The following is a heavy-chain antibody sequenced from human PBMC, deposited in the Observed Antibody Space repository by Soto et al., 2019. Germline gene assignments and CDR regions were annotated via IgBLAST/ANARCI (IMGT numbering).Heavy chain of an antibody. D-gene: IGHD4-17*01. CDR3: ARCPTYGCLYGMDV. CDR2: FGTSGDI. V-gene: IGHV3-13*01. J-gene: IGHJ6*02. Sequence: EIQLVQSGGGLVQPGGSLTLSCAASGFTFNSHGVHWIRQTKGKGLESVSTFGTSGDIYYADSVKGRFTISRENAXNCVYLQMSGLRAGDAAVYYCARCPTYGCLYGMDVWGQGTTVTVSS. CDR1: GFTFNSHG.